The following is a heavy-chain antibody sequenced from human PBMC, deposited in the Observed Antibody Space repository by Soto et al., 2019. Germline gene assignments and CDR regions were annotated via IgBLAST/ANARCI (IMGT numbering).Heavy chain of an antibody. CDR1: GYTFTSYG. CDR3: ARGRYGDY. V-gene: IGHV1-18*01. CDR2: ISAHNGHT. Sequence: QVHLVQSGAEVKKPGASVKVSCKCSGYTFTSYGITWVRQAPGQGLEWMGWISAHNGHTDYAQKVQGRVTVTRDTSTSTAYMELRSLRSDDTAVYYCARGRYGDYWGQGALVTVSS. J-gene: IGHJ4*02. D-gene: IGHD1-1*01.